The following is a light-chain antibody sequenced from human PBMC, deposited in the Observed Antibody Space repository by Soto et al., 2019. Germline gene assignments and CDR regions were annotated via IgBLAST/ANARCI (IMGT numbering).Light chain of an antibody. V-gene: IGKV1-5*03. CDR3: QEYNNWPFS. Sequence: DIQMTQSPSTLSASVGDRVTITCRASQSISKYLAWYQQKPGKAPKLLIYKASSLESGVPSRFSGSGSGTEFTLTISSLQPDDFGTYYCQEYNNWPFSFGQGTRLEIK. J-gene: IGKJ5*01. CDR1: QSISKY. CDR2: KAS.